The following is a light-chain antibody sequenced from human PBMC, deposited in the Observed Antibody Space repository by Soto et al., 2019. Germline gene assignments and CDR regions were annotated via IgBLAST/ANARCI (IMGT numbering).Light chain of an antibody. V-gene: IGKV3-20*01. J-gene: IGKJ1*01. CDR3: QQYGSSPVT. CDR2: GAS. CDR1: QSVSSSN. Sequence: EIVFTPSPGPLSLSPVERATLSLRASQSVSSSNLGWYHQKPGQAHRLLIYGASSRATGIPDRFSGSGSGTDFTLTISRLEPEDFAVYYCQQYGSSPVTVGQGTKVDIK.